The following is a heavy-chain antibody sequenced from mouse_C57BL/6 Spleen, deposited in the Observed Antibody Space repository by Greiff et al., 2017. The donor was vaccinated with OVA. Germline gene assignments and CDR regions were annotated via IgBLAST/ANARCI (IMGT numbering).Heavy chain of an antibody. V-gene: IGHV1-55*01. J-gene: IGHJ3*01. Sequence: QVQLQQSGAELVKPGASVKMSCKASGYTFTSYWITWVKQRPGQGLEWIGDIYPGSGSTNYNEKFKGKATLTVDTSSSTAYMQLSSLTSEDSAVYYCARGISTMVTTSAYWGQGTLVTVSA. CDR3: ARGISTMVTTSAY. CDR1: GYTFTSYW. D-gene: IGHD2-2*01. CDR2: IYPGSGST.